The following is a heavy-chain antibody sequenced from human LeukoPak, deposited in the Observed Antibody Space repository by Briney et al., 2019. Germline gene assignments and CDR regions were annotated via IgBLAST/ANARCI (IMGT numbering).Heavy chain of an antibody. Sequence: GGSLRFSCAASGFTFSSYGMHWVRQAPGKGLEWVAVISYDGSNKYYADSVKGRFTISRDNSKNTLYLQMNSLRAEDTAVYYCAKDSTTVTTSMGEAFDIWGQGTMVTVSS. CDR2: ISYDGSNK. D-gene: IGHD4-17*01. J-gene: IGHJ3*02. CDR3: AKDSTTVTTSMGEAFDI. V-gene: IGHV3-30*18. CDR1: GFTFSSYG.